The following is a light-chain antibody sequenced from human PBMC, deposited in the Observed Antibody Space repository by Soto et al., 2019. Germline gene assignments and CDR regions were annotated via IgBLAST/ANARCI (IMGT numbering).Light chain of an antibody. V-gene: IGKV3-15*01. Sequence: DIVMTQSPATLSASPGERAPLSCRASQSVRSNLAWYQQKPGQAPRLLIYGASTRATGIPARFSGSGSGTEFTLSIGSLQSEDFAVYYCQQYQNLWTFGQGTKVDI. CDR1: QSVRSN. CDR3: QQYQNLWT. J-gene: IGKJ1*01. CDR2: GAS.